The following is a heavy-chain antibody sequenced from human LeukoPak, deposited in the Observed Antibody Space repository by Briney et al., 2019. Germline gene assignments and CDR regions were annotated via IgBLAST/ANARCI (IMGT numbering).Heavy chain of an antibody. D-gene: IGHD2-15*01. CDR1: GFTFSSYA. V-gene: IGHV3-7*05. CDR3: AKYRASGSGGRQTDF. Sequence: PGGSLRLSCAASGFTFSSYAMSWVRQAPGKGLEWVANIKPDGSEKGYVDSVKGRFAISRDNAKNSVYLEMNSLRAEDTALYYCAKYRASGSGGRQTDFWGQGALVTVSS. J-gene: IGHJ4*02. CDR2: IKPDGSEK.